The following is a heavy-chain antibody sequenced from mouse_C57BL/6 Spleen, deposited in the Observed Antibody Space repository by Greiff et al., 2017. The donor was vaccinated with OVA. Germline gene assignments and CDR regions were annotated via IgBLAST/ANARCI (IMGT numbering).Heavy chain of an antibody. D-gene: IGHD1-1*01. CDR3: ARGGYYGSSQYYYAMDY. CDR2: IHPNSGST. Sequence: VQLQQPGAELVKPGASVKLSCKASGYTFTSYWMHWVKQRPGQGLEWIGMIHPNSGSTNYNEKFKSKATLTVDKSSSTAYMQLSSLTSEDSAVYYCARGGYYGSSQYYYAMDYWGQGTSVTVSS. V-gene: IGHV1-64*01. J-gene: IGHJ4*01. CDR1: GYTFTSYW.